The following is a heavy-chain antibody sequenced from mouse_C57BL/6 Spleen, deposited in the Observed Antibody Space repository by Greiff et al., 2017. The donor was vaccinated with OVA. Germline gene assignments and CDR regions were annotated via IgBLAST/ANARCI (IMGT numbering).Heavy chain of an antibody. CDR2: IDPSDSYT. Sequence: QVQLQQPGAELVKPGASVKVSCKASGYTFTSYWMHWVKQRPGQGLEWIGRIDPSDSYTNYNQKFKGKSTLTVDKSSSTAYMQLSSLTSEDSAVYYCARGAYYSNYTFAYWGQGTLVTVSA. D-gene: IGHD2-5*01. CDR3: ARGAYYSNYTFAY. CDR1: GYTFTSYW. J-gene: IGHJ3*01. V-gene: IGHV1-74*01.